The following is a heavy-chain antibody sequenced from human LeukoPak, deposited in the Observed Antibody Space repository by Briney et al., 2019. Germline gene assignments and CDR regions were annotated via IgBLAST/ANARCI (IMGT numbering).Heavy chain of an antibody. Sequence: PGRSLRLSCAASGFTFSNYSMHWVRQAPGKGLEWVAVVSIDGRHKFYGDSVKGRFTISRDNSKNMQYLQMNSLRAEDTAVYYCAKEVNQLLSEPDYWGQGTLVTVSS. CDR2: VSIDGRHK. V-gene: IGHV3-30*18. J-gene: IGHJ4*02. D-gene: IGHD2-2*01. CDR1: GFTFSNYS. CDR3: AKEVNQLLSEPDY.